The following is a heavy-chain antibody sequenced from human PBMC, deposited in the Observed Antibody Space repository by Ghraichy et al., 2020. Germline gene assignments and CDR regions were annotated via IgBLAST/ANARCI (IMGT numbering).Heavy chain of an antibody. J-gene: IGHJ6*02. V-gene: IGHV3-73*01. CDR2: IRTKADNYAT. CDR1: GFTFSGSA. CDR3: ASSGAMGYCSLTSCPRDHYYGMDV. Sequence: GGSLRLSCAASGFTFSGSAVHWVRQASGKGLEWVARIRTKADNYATHSPASVKGRFTISRDDSKDTAYLQLDSLKIEATAVYYCASSGAMGYCSLTSCPRDHYYGMDVWGEGTTVTVSS. D-gene: IGHD2-2*01.